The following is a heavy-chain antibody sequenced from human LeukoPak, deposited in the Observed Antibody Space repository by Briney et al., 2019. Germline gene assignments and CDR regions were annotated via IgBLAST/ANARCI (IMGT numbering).Heavy chain of an antibody. CDR3: ARDLGYSSGWYVNGVVY. CDR1: GYTFTSYG. V-gene: IGHV1-18*01. Sequence: GASVKVSYKASGYTFTSYGISWVRQAPGQGLEWMGWISAYNGNTNYAQKLQGRVTMTTDTSTSTAYMELRSLRSDDTAVYYCARDLGYSSGWYVNGVVYWGQGTLVTVSS. D-gene: IGHD6-19*01. J-gene: IGHJ4*02. CDR2: ISAYNGNT.